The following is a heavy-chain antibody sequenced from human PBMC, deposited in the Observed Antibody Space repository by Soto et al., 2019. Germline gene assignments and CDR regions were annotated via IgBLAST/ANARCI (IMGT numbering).Heavy chain of an antibody. CDR2: IYYSGST. V-gene: IGHV4-61*01. D-gene: IGHD5-18*01. J-gene: IGHJ6*02. CDR1: GGSVSSGSYY. Sequence: PSETLSLTCTVSGGSVSSGSYYWSWIRQPPGKGLEWIGYIYYSGSTNYNPSLKSRVTISVDTSKNQFSLKLSSVTAADTAVYYCARGLYVDTAMGVGYYYGMDVWGQGTTVTVSS. CDR3: ARGLYVDTAMGVGYYYGMDV.